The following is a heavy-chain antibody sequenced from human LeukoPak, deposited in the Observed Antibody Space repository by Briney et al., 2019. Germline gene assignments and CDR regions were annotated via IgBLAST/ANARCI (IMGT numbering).Heavy chain of an antibody. D-gene: IGHD2-2*01. V-gene: IGHV3-7*03. CDR1: GFTFRSHW. CDR3: AKDKLGSFSSTTCSDFDN. J-gene: IGHJ4*02. CDR2: IKPDESEK. Sequence: GGSLRLSCVASGFTFRSHWMSYVRRTPGKGLEWVANIKPDESEKYYVDTVRGRFTISRDNAKNSLYLQMNSLRAEDTAIYYCAKDKLGSFSSTTCSDFDNWGQGTLVTVSS.